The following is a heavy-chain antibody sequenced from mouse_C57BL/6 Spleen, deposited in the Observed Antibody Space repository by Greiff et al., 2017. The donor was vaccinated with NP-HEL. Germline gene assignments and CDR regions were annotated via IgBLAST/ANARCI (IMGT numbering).Heavy chain of an antibody. CDR3: ARMYFDV. CDR2: ISYDGSN. CDR1: GYSITSGYY. V-gene: IGHV3-6*01. J-gene: IGHJ1*03. Sequence: DVKLVESGPGLVKPSQSLSLTCSVTGYSITSGYYWNWIRQFPGNKLEWMGYISYDGSNNYNPSLKNRISITRDTSKNQFFLKLNSVTTEDTATYYCARMYFDVWGTGTTVTVSS.